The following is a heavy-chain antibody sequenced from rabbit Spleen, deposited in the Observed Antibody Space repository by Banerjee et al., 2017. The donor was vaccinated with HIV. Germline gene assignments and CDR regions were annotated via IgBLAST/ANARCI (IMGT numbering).Heavy chain of an antibody. V-gene: IGHV1S45*01. CDR2: INVYTGKP. D-gene: IGHD1-1*01. CDR3: ARDLTSVVGWNFNL. Sequence: QEQLVESGGGLVQPEGSLTLTCTASGFSLSGNYDMCWVRQAPGKGLQWIACINVYTGKPVYATWAKGRFTISRTSSTTVTLQMTSLTAADTATYFCARDLTSVVGWNFNLWGQGTLVTVS. J-gene: IGHJ4*01. CDR1: GFSLSGNYD.